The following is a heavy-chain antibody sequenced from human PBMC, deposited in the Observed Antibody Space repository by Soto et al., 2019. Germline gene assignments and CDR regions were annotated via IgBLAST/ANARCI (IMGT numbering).Heavy chain of an antibody. D-gene: IGHD3-3*01. Sequence: ASVKVSCKASGYTFTSYDISWVRQATGQGLEWMGWMSPSSGTTGFVQKFQGRVTVTRDTSISTAYMEVTSLTSEDTAVYYCARTIYGVATYYFDYWGQGTLVTVSS. V-gene: IGHV1-8*01. J-gene: IGHJ4*02. CDR1: GYTFTSYD. CDR2: MSPSSGTT. CDR3: ARTIYGVATYYFDY.